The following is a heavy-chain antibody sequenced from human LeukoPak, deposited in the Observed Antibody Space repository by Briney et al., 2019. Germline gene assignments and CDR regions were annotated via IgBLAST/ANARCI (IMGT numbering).Heavy chain of an antibody. Sequence: ASVKVSCKASGYIFTSYDINWVRQATGQGLDWMGWMNPNSGNTGFAQKFQGRVPMTRNTSISTAYMELSSLRSEDTAVYYCARAVEMAPFVDYWGQGTLVTVSS. D-gene: IGHD5-24*01. J-gene: IGHJ4*02. V-gene: IGHV1-8*01. CDR2: MNPNSGNT. CDR3: ARAVEMAPFVDY. CDR1: GYIFTSYD.